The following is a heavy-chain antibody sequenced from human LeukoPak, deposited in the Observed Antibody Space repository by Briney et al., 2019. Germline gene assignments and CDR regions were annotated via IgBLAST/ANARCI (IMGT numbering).Heavy chain of an antibody. Sequence: SETLSLTCTVFEGSISGYYSSWIRQPPGKGLEWIGFIFSSGSTSYNPSLKSRVTISVDTSKNQVSLRLNSVTAADTAMYYCARHTPGSFDFVWGQGTLVTVSS. CDR1: EGSISGYY. CDR2: IFSSGST. V-gene: IGHV4-59*08. CDR3: ARHTPGSFDFV. D-gene: IGHD3-9*01. J-gene: IGHJ4*02.